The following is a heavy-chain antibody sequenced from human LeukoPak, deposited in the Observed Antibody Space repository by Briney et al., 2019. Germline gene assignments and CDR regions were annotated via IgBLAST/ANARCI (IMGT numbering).Heavy chain of an antibody. CDR2: ISSSSSYI. D-gene: IGHD6-13*01. V-gene: IGHV3-21*01. Sequence: GGSLRLSCAASGFTFSSYNMNWFRQAPGKGLEGVASISSSSSYIYYADSVKGRFTISRDNAKNSLYLQMNSLRAEDTAVYYCARRGSIVAAVSWFDPWGQGTLVTVSS. CDR1: GFTFSSYN. CDR3: ARRGSIVAAVSWFDP. J-gene: IGHJ5*02.